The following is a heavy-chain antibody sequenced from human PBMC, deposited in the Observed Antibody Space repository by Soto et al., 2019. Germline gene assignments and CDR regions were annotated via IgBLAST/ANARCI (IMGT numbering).Heavy chain of an antibody. Sequence: SETLSLTCSVSSSPISSYYWSWFRQPPGQGLEWVGYVYYTGTTTYSPSLKSRVTISVDASKSQFSLNLRSVTAADTAVYYCARLGAYNQAFYNWGHEALLTVSS. J-gene: IGHJ4*01. CDR2: VYYTGTT. CDR3: ARLGAYNQAFYN. CDR1: SSPISSYY. V-gene: IGHV4-59*08. D-gene: IGHD1-20*01.